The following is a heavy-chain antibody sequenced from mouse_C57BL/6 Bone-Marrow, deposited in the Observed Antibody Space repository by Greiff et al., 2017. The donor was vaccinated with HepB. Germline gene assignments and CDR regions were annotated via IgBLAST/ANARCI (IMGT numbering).Heavy chain of an antibody. CDR1: GYTFTSYW. D-gene: IGHD2-10*02. CDR3: ARSRGYGNYFYWYFDV. V-gene: IGHV1-72*01. CDR2: IDPNSGGT. Sequence: VQLQQPGAELVKPGASVKLSCKASGYTFTSYWMHWVKQRPGRGLEWIGRIDPNSGGTKYNEKFKSKATLTVDKPSSTAYMQLSCLTSEDSAVYYCARSRGYGNYFYWYFDVWGTGTTVTVSS. J-gene: IGHJ1*03.